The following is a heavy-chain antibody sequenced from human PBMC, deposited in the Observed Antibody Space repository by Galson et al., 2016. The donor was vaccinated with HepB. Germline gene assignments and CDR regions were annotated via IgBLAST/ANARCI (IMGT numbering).Heavy chain of an antibody. CDR2: IIPILGTA. V-gene: IGHV1-69*04. Sequence: SVKVSCKASGDVFSGYAYSWVRQAPGEGLEWMGRIIPILGTASYAQKFQGRVRITADKSTTTAYMELSSLRSDDTAVYYCARDVGGERGRGVIANFWGQGTLVTVSS. J-gene: IGHJ4*02. CDR1: GDVFSGYA. D-gene: IGHD3-10*01. CDR3: ARDVGGERGRGVIANF.